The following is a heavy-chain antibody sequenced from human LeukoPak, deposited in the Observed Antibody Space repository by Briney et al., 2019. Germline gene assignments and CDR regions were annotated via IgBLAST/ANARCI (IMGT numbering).Heavy chain of an antibody. CDR2: MSGRGGST. CDR1: GLTFSSYA. J-gene: IGHJ4*02. Sequence: GGSLRLSCAASGLTFSSYAMSWVRQAPGKGLAGVSAMSGRGGSTYYADSAKGRCTISRDNAKNTLYLQMNSLSAEDKAGDYLAKDINAYSYDYPVGDGDYGGQGTLVTVPS. V-gene: IGHV3-23*01. D-gene: IGHD5-18*01. CDR3: AKDINAYSYDYPVGDGDY.